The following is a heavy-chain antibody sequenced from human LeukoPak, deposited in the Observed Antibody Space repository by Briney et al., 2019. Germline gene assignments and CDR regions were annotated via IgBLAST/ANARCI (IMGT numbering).Heavy chain of an antibody. CDR2: IDPSDSYT. CDR3: ARIMTTVTK. J-gene: IGHJ4*02. V-gene: IGHV5-10-1*01. Sequence: GESLKISCKGSGFSFTNYWISRVRQMPGKGLEWMGRIDPSDSYTQYSPSFQGHVTISADMSIGTVYLQWSSLKASDTAIYYCARIMTTVTKWGQGTLVTVSS. CDR1: GFSFTNYW. D-gene: IGHD4-17*01.